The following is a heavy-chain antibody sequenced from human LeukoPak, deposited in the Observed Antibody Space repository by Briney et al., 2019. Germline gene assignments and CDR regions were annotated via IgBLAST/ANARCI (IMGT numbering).Heavy chain of an antibody. J-gene: IGHJ4*02. CDR3: ARDMAGTTSFDY. V-gene: IGHV3-74*01. Sequence: GGSLRLSCAASGFTFSSYWMHWVRQATGKGLVWVSRIKIDGSSTKYADSVKGRFTISRDNAKNTLYLQMNGLRAEDTAVYYCARDMAGTTSFDYWGQGTLVTVSS. CDR2: IKIDGSST. CDR1: GFTFSSYW. D-gene: IGHD1-1*01.